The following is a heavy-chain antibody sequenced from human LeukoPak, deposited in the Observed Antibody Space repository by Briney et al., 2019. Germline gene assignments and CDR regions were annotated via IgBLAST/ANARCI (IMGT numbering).Heavy chain of an antibody. CDR2: ISSSGSTI. Sequence: SGGSLRLSCAASGFTFSDYYMSWIRQAPGKGLEWVSYISSSGSTIYYADSVKGRFTISRDNSKSTLYLQMNSLRAEDTAVYYCAKDKDVAFDIWGQGTMLTVSS. CDR1: GFTFSDYY. CDR3: AKDKDVAFDI. J-gene: IGHJ3*02. V-gene: IGHV3-11*04. D-gene: IGHD5-24*01.